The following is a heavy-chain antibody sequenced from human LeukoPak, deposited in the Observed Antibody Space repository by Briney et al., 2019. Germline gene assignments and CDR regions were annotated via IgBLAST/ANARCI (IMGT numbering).Heavy chain of an antibody. CDR3: ASHAHDYDSSGYFDS. CDR1: RLTFNSNA. J-gene: IGHJ4*02. CDR2: ISVSGGSE. Sequence: GVSLRLSCVVSRLTFNSNAMYWVRQAPGKGLEGVSGISVSGGSEYYADSVKGRFSVSRDNSKHTVYLQMNSLRAEDTAVYFCASHAHDYDSSGYFDSWGQGALVTVSS. D-gene: IGHD3-22*01. V-gene: IGHV3-23*01.